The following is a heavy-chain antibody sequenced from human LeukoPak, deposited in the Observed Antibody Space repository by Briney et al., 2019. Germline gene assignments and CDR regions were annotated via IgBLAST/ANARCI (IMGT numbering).Heavy chain of an antibody. J-gene: IGHJ3*02. CDR2: IHTSGST. V-gene: IGHV4-4*07. CDR3: ARGICSSTSCYTPGAFDI. Sequence: SETLSLTCTVSGGSISNSYRSWIRQPAGKGLEWIGRIHTSGSTNYNPSLKSRVTMSVDTSKNQFSLKLSSVTAADTAVYYCARGICSSTSCYTPGAFDIWGQGTMVTVSS. D-gene: IGHD2-2*02. CDR1: GGSISNSY.